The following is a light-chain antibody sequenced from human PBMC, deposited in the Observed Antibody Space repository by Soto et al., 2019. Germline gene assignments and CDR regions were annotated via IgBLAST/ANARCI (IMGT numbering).Light chain of an antibody. CDR3: QNYNSAPLT. CDR1: QAISIY. CDR2: SAS. J-gene: IGKJ3*01. Sequence: DIQLTQSPPSLSASVGDRVTITCRASQAISIYVAWYQQKPGKIPKLLIFSASTVQSGVPSRFSGSGSGTEFTLTISNLQPEDVATYYCQNYNSAPLTFGPGTKVDLK. V-gene: IGKV1-27*01.